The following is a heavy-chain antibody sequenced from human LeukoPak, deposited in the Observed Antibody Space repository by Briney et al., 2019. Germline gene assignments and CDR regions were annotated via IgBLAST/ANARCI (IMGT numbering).Heavy chain of an antibody. CDR3: AKAWGVTSIIY. CDR1: GFTFSSYS. CDR2: ISSSSSYI. D-gene: IGHD4-17*01. Sequence: GGPLRLSCAASGFTFSSYSMNWVRQAPGKGLEWVSSISSSSSYIYYADSVKGRFTISRDNAKNSLYLQMNSLRAEDTAVYYCAKAWGVTSIIYWGQGTLVTVSS. V-gene: IGHV3-21*01. J-gene: IGHJ4*02.